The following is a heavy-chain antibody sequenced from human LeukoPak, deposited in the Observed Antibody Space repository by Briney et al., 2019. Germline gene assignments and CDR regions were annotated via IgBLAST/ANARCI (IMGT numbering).Heavy chain of an antibody. CDR3: TRGSSGRRDN. D-gene: IGHD6-19*01. CDR1: GYTFTSCD. CDR2: MNPNSGNT. V-gene: IGHV1-8*01. Sequence: ASVKVSCKASGYTFTSCDINWVRQATGQGLEWMGWMNPNSGNTGYGQGFQGRITMTRDISIGTAYMELSNLTSEDTAIYYCTRGSSGRRDNWGQGTLVTVSA. J-gene: IGHJ4*02.